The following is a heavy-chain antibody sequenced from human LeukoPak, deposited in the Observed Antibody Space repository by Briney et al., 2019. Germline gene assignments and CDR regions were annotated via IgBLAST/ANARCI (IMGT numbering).Heavy chain of an antibody. CDR2: ISHSGRTM. V-gene: IGHV3-11*01. Sequence: GGSLRLSCAASGFTFSDYYMSWIRQAPGKGLEGVSYISHSGRTMYYADSVKGRFPISRDNAKNSLYLQMNSLRAGDTAVYYCARDSIVRGNIGNDMDVWGKGTTVTVSS. D-gene: IGHD2-8*01. CDR3: ARDSIVRGNIGNDMDV. CDR1: GFTFSDYY. J-gene: IGHJ6*03.